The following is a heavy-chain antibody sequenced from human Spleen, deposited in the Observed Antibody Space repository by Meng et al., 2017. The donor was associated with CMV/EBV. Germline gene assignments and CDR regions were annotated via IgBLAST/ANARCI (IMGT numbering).Heavy chain of an antibody. D-gene: IGHD3-3*01. CDR1: GYTFTAYY. Sequence: ASVKVSCKASGYTFTAYYMHWVRQAPGQGLEWMGWINPNSGGTNYAQKFQGRVTMTRDTSISTAYMELSRLRSDDTAVYYCAREFTIFGVVIYYYYGMDVWGQGTTVTVSS. V-gene: IGHV1-2*02. CDR3: AREFTIFGVVIYYYYGMDV. J-gene: IGHJ6*02. CDR2: INPNSGGT.